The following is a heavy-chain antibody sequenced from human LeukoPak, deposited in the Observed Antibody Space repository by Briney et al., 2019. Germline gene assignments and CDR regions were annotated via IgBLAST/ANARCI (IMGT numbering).Heavy chain of an antibody. CDR3: ARRDNGGYYLDY. D-gene: IGHD3-22*01. CDR2: ISAYNGNT. V-gene: IGHV1-18*01. CDR1: GYTFTSYG. J-gene: IGHJ4*02. Sequence: ASVKVSCKASGYTFTSYGVTWVRQAPGQGLEWMGWISAYNGNTNYAQKLQTRVTMTTDTSTSTAYMELRSLRSDDTAVYYRARRDNGGYYLDYWGQGTLVTVSS.